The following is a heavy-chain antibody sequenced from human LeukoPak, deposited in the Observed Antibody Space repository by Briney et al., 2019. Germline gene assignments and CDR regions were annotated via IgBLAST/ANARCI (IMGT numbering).Heavy chain of an antibody. Sequence: PAGSLTLSCPASGFSFSSYWMSWVRQAPGKGLEGVANIKQGGSEKYYVVSVKGRFTISRDNAKNSLYLQMNSLRAEDTAVYYCARGPMGYYDSTGYDNWGQGTLVTVST. CDR3: ARGPMGYYDSTGYDN. J-gene: IGHJ4*02. CDR2: IKQGGSEK. CDR1: GFSFSSYW. V-gene: IGHV3-7*01. D-gene: IGHD3-22*01.